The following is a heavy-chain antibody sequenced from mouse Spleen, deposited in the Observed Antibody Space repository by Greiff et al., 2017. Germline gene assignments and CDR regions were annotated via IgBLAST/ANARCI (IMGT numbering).Heavy chain of an antibody. CDR3: ARDGYDVTWFAY. D-gene: IGHD2-2*01. CDR1: GYAFTNYL. V-gene: IGHV1-54*01. CDR2: INPGSGGT. Sequence: VQLVESGAELVRPGTSVKVSCKASGYAFTNYLIEWVKQRPGQGLEWIGVINPGSGGTNYNEKFKGKATLTADKSSSTAYMQLSSLTSEDSAVYFCARDGYDVTWFAYWGQGTLVTVSA. J-gene: IGHJ3*01.